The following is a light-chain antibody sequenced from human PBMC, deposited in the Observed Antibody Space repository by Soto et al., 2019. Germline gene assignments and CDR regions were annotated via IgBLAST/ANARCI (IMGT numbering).Light chain of an antibody. J-gene: IGLJ1*01. CDR3: QVWDISSVHYV. V-gene: IGLV3-21*02. CDR1: NIGSKT. CDR2: DDS. Sequence: SYELTQPPSMSVAPGQTARITCGGKNIGSKTVHWYQQKAGQAPVLVVYDDSDRPSGIPERFSGSNSGNTATLTISRVEAGDEADYYCQVWDISSVHYVFGTGTKLTVL.